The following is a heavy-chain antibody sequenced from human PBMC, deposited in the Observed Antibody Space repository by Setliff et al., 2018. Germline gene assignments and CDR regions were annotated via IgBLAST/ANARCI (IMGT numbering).Heavy chain of an antibody. D-gene: IGHD1-26*01. J-gene: IGHJ3*02. CDR1: GFTFSDYY. CDR3: AREVVGAPYAFDI. V-gene: IGHV3-11*04. Sequence: GGSLRLSCAASGFTFSDYYMTWIRQAPGKGLEWVSYISRGGNTIYYADSVKCRFTISRDNARDSLFLQMNTLRAEDTAVYYCAREVVGAPYAFDIWGQGTMVTVSS. CDR2: ISRGGNTI.